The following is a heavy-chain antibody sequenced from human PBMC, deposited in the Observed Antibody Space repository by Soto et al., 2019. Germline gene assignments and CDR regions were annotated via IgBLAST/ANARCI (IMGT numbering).Heavy chain of an antibody. D-gene: IGHD2-2*02. CDR2: YSGTS. V-gene: IGHV4-59*12. J-gene: IGHJ4*02. CDR1: GASISRDH. CDR3: TTYTAGGGGRGY. Sequence: QVQLQESGPGLVKPSETLSLTCTVSGASISRDHWNWIRQPPGKGLEWIGEYSGTSNYNPSLRSGVLLSEATSNHQVSLKLSSGTPADPAVYYATTYTAGGGGRGYWGQGTLGTVSS.